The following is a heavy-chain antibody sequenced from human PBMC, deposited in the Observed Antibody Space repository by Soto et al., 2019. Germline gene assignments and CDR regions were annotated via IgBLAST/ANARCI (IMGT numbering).Heavy chain of an antibody. CDR1: GFIFRDAW. D-gene: IGHD3-22*01. J-gene: IGHJ3*01. CDR2: IKSIGSGGTT. CDR3: THSWTFYYDNYF. V-gene: IGHV3-15*07. Sequence: EEQLVESGGGLVQPGGSLRLSCGGSGFIFRDAWMNWVRQAPGKGLEWVGRIKSIGSGGTTDYAAPVEGRFIISRDDSKNMVFLQMNNLKTEDTAVYYCTHSWTFYYDNYFWGQGTMVTVSS.